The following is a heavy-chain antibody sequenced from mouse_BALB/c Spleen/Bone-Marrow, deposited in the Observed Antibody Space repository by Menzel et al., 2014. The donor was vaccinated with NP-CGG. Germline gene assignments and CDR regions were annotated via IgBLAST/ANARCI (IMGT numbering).Heavy chain of an antibody. CDR1: GFTISSYH. CDR3: AITPAYSAGIYFDV. CDR2: METGGST. Sequence: LEESGGRLVTPGGTLTLTCTASGFTISSYHVSWVRQAPGKGLEWIGIMETGGSTWYVSWAKGRFTISXTSTTVDLKMTSLTTEDTATYFCAITPAYSAGIYFDVWGQGTLVTVSS. J-gene: IGHJ1*01. D-gene: IGHD2-12*01. V-gene: IGHV5-6-5*01.